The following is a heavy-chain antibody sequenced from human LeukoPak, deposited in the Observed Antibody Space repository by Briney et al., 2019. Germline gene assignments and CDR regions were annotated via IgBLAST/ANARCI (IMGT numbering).Heavy chain of an antibody. J-gene: IGHJ4*02. CDR1: GFTVSSNY. CDR2: MSASGSHT. CDR3: AKVRSGNNYYFDY. D-gene: IGHD1/OR15-1a*01. Sequence: GGSLRLSCAASGFTVSSNYMSWVRQAPGKGLEWDSGMSASGSHTHSADFVKGRFTISRDNFKNTLYLQMNGLRVEDTAVYYCAKVRSGNNYYFDYWGQGTLVTVSS. V-gene: IGHV3-23*01.